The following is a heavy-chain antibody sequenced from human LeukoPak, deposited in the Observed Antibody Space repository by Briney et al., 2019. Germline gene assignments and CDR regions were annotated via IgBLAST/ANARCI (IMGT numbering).Heavy chain of an antibody. CDR1: GGSISSYY. J-gene: IGHJ4*02. D-gene: IGHD4-11*01. V-gene: IGHV4-59*01. Sequence: SETLSLTCTVSGGSISSYYWSWIRQPPGKGLEWIGYIYYSGSTNYNPSLKRRVTISVDTSKNQFSLKLSSVTAADTAVYYCARGGLSNNDYWGQGTLVTVSS. CDR2: IYYSGST. CDR3: ARGGLSNNDY.